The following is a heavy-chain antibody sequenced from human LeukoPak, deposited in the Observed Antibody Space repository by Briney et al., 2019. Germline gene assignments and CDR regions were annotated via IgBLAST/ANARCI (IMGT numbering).Heavy chain of an antibody. D-gene: IGHD1-14*01. CDR1: GFTFSSSE. CDR2: IRSSGSTI. V-gene: IGHV3-48*03. Sequence: GGSLRLSCAASGFTFSSSEMNWVRQAPGKGLEWVSYIRSSGSTIYYADSVKGRFTISRDNAKNSLFLQMNSLRAEDTAVYYCARERTAYYAMDVWGQGTTVTVSS. J-gene: IGHJ6*02. CDR3: ARERTAYYAMDV.